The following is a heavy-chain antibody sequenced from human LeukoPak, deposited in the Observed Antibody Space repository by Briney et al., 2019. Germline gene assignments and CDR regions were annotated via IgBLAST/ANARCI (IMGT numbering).Heavy chain of an antibody. V-gene: IGHV3-7*01. CDR3: ARDADLYYYDSSGHLGYYFDY. D-gene: IGHD3-22*01. CDR1: GFTFSSYW. Sequence: GGSLRLSCAASGFTFSSYWMSWVRQAPGKGLEWVANIKQDGSEKYYVDSVKGRFTISRDNAKNSLYLQMNSLRAEDTAVYYCARDADLYYYDSSGHLGYYFDYWGQGTLVTVSS. J-gene: IGHJ4*02. CDR2: IKQDGSEK.